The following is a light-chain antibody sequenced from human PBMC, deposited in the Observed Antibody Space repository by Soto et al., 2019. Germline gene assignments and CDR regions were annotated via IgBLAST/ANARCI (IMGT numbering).Light chain of an antibody. CDR2: EVS. CDR3: SSYTSSSTYV. Sequence: QSALTQPASVSGSPGQSITISCTGTSSDVGGYNYVSWYQQHPGKDPKLMIYEVSNRPSGVSNRFSGSKSGNTASLTIYGLQAEDEADYYCSSYTSSSTYVFRTATTVTVL. CDR1: SSDVGGYNY. J-gene: IGLJ1*01. V-gene: IGLV2-14*01.